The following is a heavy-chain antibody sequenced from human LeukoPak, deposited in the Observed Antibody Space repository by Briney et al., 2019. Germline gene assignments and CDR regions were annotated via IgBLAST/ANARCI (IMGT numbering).Heavy chain of an antibody. CDR2: ISSSGSTI. CDR3: ARQDRVLIAFDC. CDR1: GFTFNSYE. Sequence: PGGSLRLSCAAFGFTFNSYEMNWVRQAPGKGLEWVSYISSSGSTIYYADSVKGRFTISRDNAKSSLYLQMNSLRAEDTAIYYCARQDRVLIAFDCWGQGTLVTVSS. J-gene: IGHJ4*02. D-gene: IGHD3-3*01. V-gene: IGHV3-48*03.